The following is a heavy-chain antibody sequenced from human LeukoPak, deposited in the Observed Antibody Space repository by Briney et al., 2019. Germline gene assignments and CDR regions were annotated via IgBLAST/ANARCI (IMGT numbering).Heavy chain of an antibody. CDR1: GFTFSSYW. CDR3: AREFDSSNDY. Sequence: GGSLRLSCEASGFTFSSYWMSWVRQAPGKGLEWVANIKQDGSEKYYVDSVKGRFTISRDNAKNSLYLQMNSLRAEDTAVYYCAREFDSSNDYWGQGTLVTVSS. V-gene: IGHV3-7*01. J-gene: IGHJ4*02. D-gene: IGHD3-22*01. CDR2: IKQDGSEK.